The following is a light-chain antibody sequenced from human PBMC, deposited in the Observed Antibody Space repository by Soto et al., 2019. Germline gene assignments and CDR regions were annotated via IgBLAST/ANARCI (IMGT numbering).Light chain of an antibody. CDR2: VGS. CDR1: QSLLHSNGYNY. Sequence: DIVMTQSPVSLPVTPGESASISCRSSQSLLHSNGYNYLSWYLQKPGQSPQLLIYVGSNRASGVPDRFSGSGSGTEFTLKISRVEAEDAGIYCCMQSLQIFSTFGPGNKLEIK. J-gene: IGKJ2*01. CDR3: MQSLQIFST. V-gene: IGKV2-28*01.